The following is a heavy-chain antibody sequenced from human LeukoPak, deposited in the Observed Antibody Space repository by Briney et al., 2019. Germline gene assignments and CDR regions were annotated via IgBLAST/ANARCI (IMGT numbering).Heavy chain of an antibody. V-gene: IGHV3-64*01. Sequence: PGGSLRLSCAASGFSFGRYVMYWVRRAPGKGLEYVSAISSNGGSTYYTNSVKGRFTISRDNSKNILYLQMGSLRVEDMAVYYCARPYINAGYSSGWFDYWGQGILVTVSS. CDR2: ISSNGGST. D-gene: IGHD6-19*01. J-gene: IGHJ5*01. CDR3: ARPYINAGYSSGWFDY. CDR1: GFSFGRYV.